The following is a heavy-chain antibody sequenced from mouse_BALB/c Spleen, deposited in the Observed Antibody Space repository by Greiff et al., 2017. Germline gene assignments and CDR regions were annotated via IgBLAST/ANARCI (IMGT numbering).Heavy chain of an antibody. CDR1: GFTFTDYY. Sequence: DVHLVESGGGLVQPGGSLRLSCATSGFTFTDYYMSWVRQPPGKALVWLGFIRNKANGYTTEYSASVKGRFTISRDNSQSILYLQMNTLRAEDSATYYCARDRGGDYAMDYWGQGTSVTVSA. CDR2: IRNKANGYTT. J-gene: IGHJ4*01. CDR3: ARDRGGDYAMDY. V-gene: IGHV7-3*02.